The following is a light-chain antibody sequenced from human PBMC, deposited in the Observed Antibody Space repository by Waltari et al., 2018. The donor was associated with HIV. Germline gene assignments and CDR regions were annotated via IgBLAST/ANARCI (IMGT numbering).Light chain of an antibody. J-gene: IGLJ3*02. CDR2: EVS. CDR1: SSEVGGYNY. CDR3: SSYTSSSTLRV. V-gene: IGLV2-14*01. Sequence: QSVLTQPPSVSGAPGQRVTISCTGTSSEVGGYNYVSWYQQHPGKAPKLMIYEVSNRPSGVSNRFSGSKSGNTASLTISGLQAEDEADYYCSSYTSSSTLRVFGGWTKLTVL.